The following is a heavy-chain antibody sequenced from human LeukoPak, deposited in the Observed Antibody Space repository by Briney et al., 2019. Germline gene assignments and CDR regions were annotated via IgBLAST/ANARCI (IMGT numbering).Heavy chain of an antibody. D-gene: IGHD6-13*01. CDR1: GGTFSSYA. J-gene: IGHJ4*02. CDR3: ARDRGSSSYDY. Sequence: SVEVSCKASGGTFSSYAISWVRQAPGQGLEWMGGIIPIFGAANYAQKFQGRVTITADKSTSTAYMELSSLRSEDTAVYYCARDRGSSSYDYWGQGTLVTVSS. V-gene: IGHV1-69*06. CDR2: IIPIFGAA.